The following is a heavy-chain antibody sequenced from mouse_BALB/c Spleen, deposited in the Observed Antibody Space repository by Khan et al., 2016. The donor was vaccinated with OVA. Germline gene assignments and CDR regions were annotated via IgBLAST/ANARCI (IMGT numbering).Heavy chain of an antibody. V-gene: IGHV3-6*02. CDR1: GYSITSGYY. Sequence: VQLKESGPGLVKPSQSLSLTCSVTGYSITSGYYWSWIRQFPGNRLEWMGYISYDGRNNYNPSLKNRISITRDTSKKQFFLKLNSVTTEDTATYYCASKSYGKGAYWGQGTLVTVSA. J-gene: IGHJ3*01. CDR3: ASKSYGKGAY. CDR2: ISYDGRN. D-gene: IGHD2-1*01.